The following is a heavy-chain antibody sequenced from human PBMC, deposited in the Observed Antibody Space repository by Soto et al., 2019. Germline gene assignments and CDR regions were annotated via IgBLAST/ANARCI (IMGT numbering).Heavy chain of an antibody. CDR2: IKQDGSEK. J-gene: IGHJ4*02. CDR3: ARDQTGAQYYYGSGSYDY. Sequence: GGSLRLSCAASGFTFSSYWMSWVRQAPGKGLEWVANIKQDGSEKYYVDSVKGRFTISRDNAKNSLYLQMNSLRAEDTAVYYCARDQTGAQYYYGSGSYDYWGQGTLVTVSS. V-gene: IGHV3-7*05. CDR1: GFTFSSYW. D-gene: IGHD3-10*01.